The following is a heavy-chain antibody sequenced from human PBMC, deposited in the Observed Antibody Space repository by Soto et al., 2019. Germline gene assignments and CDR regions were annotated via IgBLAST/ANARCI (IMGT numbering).Heavy chain of an antibody. J-gene: IGHJ6*02. V-gene: IGHV3-74*01. CDR3: ARTGYSSSWYVINYYYYGMAV. D-gene: IGHD6-13*01. Sequence: SGGSLRLSCAASGFTFSSYWMHWVRQAPGKGLVWVSRINSDGSSTSYADSVKGRFTISRDNAKNTLYLQMNSLRAEDTAVYYCARTGYSSSWYVINYYYYGMAVWGQGTTVTVSS. CDR1: GFTFSSYW. CDR2: INSDGSST.